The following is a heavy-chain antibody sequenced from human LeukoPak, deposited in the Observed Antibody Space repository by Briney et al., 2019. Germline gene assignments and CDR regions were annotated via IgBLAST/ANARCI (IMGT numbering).Heavy chain of an antibody. Sequence: ASVKVSCKASGYTFTSYDINWVRQATGQGLEWMGLMNPNSGNTGYAQKFQGRVTMTRNTSISTVYMELSSLRSEDTAVYYCARGKKGSGWYGGAVYWGQGTLVSDCS. V-gene: IGHV1-8*01. CDR2: MNPNSGNT. CDR3: ARGKKGSGWYGGAVY. J-gene: IGHJ4*02. CDR1: GYTFTSYD. D-gene: IGHD6-19*01.